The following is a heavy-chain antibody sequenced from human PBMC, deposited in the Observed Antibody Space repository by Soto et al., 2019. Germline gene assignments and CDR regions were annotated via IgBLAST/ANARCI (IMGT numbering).Heavy chain of an antibody. J-gene: IGHJ6*02. CDR1: GFTFSSYG. CDR3: ARDRSGWRVSCMDV. CDR2: IWYDGSNK. D-gene: IGHD3-10*01. Sequence: QVQLVESGGGVVQPGRSLRLSCAASGFTFSSYGMHWVRQAPGKGLEWVAVIWYDGSNKYYADSVKGRFTISRDNSKNTLYLQMNSLRAEDTAVYYCARDRSGWRVSCMDVCGQGTTVTVSS. V-gene: IGHV3-33*01.